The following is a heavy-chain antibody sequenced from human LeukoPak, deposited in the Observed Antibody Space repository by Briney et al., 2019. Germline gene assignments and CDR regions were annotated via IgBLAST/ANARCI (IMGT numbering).Heavy chain of an antibody. J-gene: IGHJ4*02. Sequence: GGSLRLSCAASGFTFSSYWMHWVRQAPGKGLVWASRINSDGSTASYADSVRGRFTISRDNAKNTLYLQMNSLRAEDTAVYYCARDRGYYDSSGYYSFDYWGQGTLVTVSS. D-gene: IGHD3-22*01. CDR3: ARDRGYYDSSGYYSFDY. V-gene: IGHV3-74*01. CDR1: GFTFSSYW. CDR2: INSDGSTA.